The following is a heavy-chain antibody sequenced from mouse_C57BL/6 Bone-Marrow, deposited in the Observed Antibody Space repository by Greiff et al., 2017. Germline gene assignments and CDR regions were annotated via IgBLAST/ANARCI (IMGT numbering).Heavy chain of an antibody. D-gene: IGHD1-1*01. J-gene: IGHJ4*01. CDR3: AKYYGSSSYYYAMDY. CDR1: GYTFTDYY. CDR2: INPYNGGT. V-gene: IGHV1-19*01. Sequence: EVQLQQSGPVLVKPGASVKMSCKASGYTFTDYYMNWVKQSNGKSLEWIGVINPYNGGTSYNQKFKGKATLTVDKSSRTAYMELTSLTSEDSAVYYCAKYYGSSSYYYAMDYWGQGTSVTVSS.